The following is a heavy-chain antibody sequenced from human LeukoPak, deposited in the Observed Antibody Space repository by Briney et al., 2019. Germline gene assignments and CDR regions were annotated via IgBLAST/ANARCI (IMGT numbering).Heavy chain of an antibody. CDR1: GFTFSSYE. J-gene: IGHJ4*02. CDR2: ISSSGSTI. V-gene: IGHV3-48*03. CDR3: ARDRGANYYGSLNLFDY. Sequence: GGSLRLSCAASGFTFSSYEMNWVRQAPGKGLEWVSYISSSGSTIYYADSVKGRFTISRDNAKNSLSLQMNSLRAEDTAVYYCARDRGANYYGSLNLFDYWGQGTLVTVSS. D-gene: IGHD3-10*01.